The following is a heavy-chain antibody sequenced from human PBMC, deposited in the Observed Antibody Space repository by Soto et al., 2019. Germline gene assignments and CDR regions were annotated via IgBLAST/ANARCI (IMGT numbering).Heavy chain of an antibody. CDR2: ISWNSGSI. Sequence: EVQLVESGGGLVQPGRSLRLSCAASGFTFDDYAMHWVRQAPGKGLEWVSGISWNSGSIGYADSVKGRFTVSRDNAKNTLYLQMNCMRAEDTALYYCAIDLLYRGVIVAFDIWGRGTRVTVSS. D-gene: IGHD3-10*01. CDR3: AIDLLYRGVIVAFDI. CDR1: GFTFDDYA. J-gene: IGHJ3*02. V-gene: IGHV3-9*01.